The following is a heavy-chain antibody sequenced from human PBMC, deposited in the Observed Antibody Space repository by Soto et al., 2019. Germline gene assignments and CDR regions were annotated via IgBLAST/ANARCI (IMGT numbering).Heavy chain of an antibody. V-gene: IGHV3-64D*08. CDR3: VNILMQHDFEGG. D-gene: IGHD3-3*01. CDR2: ISSDGTKS. CDR1: GFTFTVYA. J-gene: IGHJ4*02. Sequence: EVQMVASGGGLVQPGSSLRLSCVASGFTFTVYAFHWVRQAPGKGLEFVAAISSDGTKSYYADSVKGRFTISRDTSKNTLFLHMTRLRADDTAVYYCVNILMQHDFEGGWGQGTLVTVSS.